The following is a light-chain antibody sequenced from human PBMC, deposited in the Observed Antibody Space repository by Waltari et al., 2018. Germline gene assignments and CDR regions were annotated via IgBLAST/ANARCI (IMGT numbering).Light chain of an antibody. CDR1: QSVFFSSTNKNY. V-gene: IGKV4-1*01. CDR3: QEYYYTPRT. J-gene: IGKJ1*01. CDR2: WAS. Sequence: DIVMTQSPDSLAVSLGERATINCRASQSVFFSSTNKNYLAWYQQKPGQPPRLLIYWASIRQSGVPERFSGSGFGTDFTLTISSLQAEDGAVYYCQEYYYTPRTFGQGTRV.